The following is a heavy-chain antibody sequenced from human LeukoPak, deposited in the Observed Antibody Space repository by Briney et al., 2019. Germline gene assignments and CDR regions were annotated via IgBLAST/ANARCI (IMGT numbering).Heavy chain of an antibody. CDR1: GGSISSSSYY. V-gene: IGHV4-39*07. CDR2: IYYSGST. Sequence: PSETLSLTCTVSGGSISSSSYYWGWIRQPPGKGLEWIGSIYYSGSTYYNPSLKSRVTISVDTSKNKFSLKLSSVTAADTAVYYCARDFRVRGDTYFDYWGQGTLVTVSS. D-gene: IGHD3-10*01. CDR3: ARDFRVRGDTYFDY. J-gene: IGHJ4*02.